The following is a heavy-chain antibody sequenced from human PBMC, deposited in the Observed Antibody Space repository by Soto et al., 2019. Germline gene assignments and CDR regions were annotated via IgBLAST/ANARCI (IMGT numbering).Heavy chain of an antibody. CDR1: GGSISSYY. CDR2: VYYSGST. CDR3: ARLGRGYSGYDLGSYFDY. Sequence: SETLSLTCTVSGGSISSYYWSWIRQPPGKGLEWIGSVYYSGSTHYNPSLKSRVTISVDTSNNHFFLKLSSVTAADTAVYYCARLGRGYSGYDLGSYFDYWGRGTLVTVSS. V-gene: IGHV4-59*05. J-gene: IGHJ4*01. D-gene: IGHD5-12*01.